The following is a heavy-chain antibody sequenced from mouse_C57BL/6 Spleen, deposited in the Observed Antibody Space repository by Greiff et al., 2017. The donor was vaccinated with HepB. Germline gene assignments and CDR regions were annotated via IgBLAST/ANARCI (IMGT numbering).Heavy chain of an antibody. J-gene: IGHJ4*01. Sequence: QVQLQQPGAELVKPGASVKLSCKASGYTFTSYWMQWVKQRPGQGLEWIGEIDPSDSYTNYNQKFKGKATLTVDTSSSTAYMQLSSLTSEDSAVYYCARRYDYDRGYYAMDYWGQGTSVTVSS. CDR1: GYTFTSYW. V-gene: IGHV1-50*01. CDR2: IDPSDSYT. D-gene: IGHD2-4*01. CDR3: ARRYDYDRGYYAMDY.